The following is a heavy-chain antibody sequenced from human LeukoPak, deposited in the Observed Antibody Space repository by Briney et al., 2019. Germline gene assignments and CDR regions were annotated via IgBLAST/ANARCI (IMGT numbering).Heavy chain of an antibody. CDR2: INHSGST. CDR3: ARGRALPWGYCSGGSCRPFDY. Sequence: PSETLSLTCAVYGGSFSGYYWSWIRQPPGKGPEWIGEINHSGSTNYNPSLKSRVTISVDTSKNQFSLKLSSVTAADTAVYYCARGRALPWGYCSGGSCRPFDYWGQGTLVTVSS. D-gene: IGHD2-15*01. V-gene: IGHV4-34*01. CDR1: GGSFSGYY. J-gene: IGHJ4*02.